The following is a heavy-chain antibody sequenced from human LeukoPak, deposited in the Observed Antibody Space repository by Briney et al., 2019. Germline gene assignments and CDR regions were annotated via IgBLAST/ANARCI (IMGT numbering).Heavy chain of an antibody. V-gene: IGHV4-39*07. CDR2: IYYSGST. D-gene: IGHD5-12*01. CDR3: ARYHSGYDGY. CDR1: GGSISSYY. J-gene: IGHJ4*02. Sequence: SETLSLTCTVSGGSISSYYWGWIRQPPGKGLEWIGSIYYSGSTYYNPSLKSRVTISVDTSKNQFSLKLSSVTAADTAVYYCARYHSGYDGYWGQGTLVTVSS.